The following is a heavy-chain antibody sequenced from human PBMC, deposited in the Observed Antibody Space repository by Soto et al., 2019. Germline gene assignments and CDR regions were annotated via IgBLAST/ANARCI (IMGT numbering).Heavy chain of an antibody. V-gene: IGHV4-31*03. Sequence: PSETLSLTCTVSGGSISSGGYYWSWIRQHPGKGLEWIGEIYHSGSTNYNPSLKSRVTISVDKSKNQFSLNLSSVTAADTAVYYCARADGDYYYFDSWGQGTLVTVSS. J-gene: IGHJ4*02. D-gene: IGHD4-17*01. CDR3: ARADGDYYYFDS. CDR2: IYHSGST. CDR1: GGSISSGGYY.